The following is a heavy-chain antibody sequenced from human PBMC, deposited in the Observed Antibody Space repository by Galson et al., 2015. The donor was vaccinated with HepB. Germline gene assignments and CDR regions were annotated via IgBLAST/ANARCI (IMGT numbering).Heavy chain of an antibody. CDR2: ISISGTT. V-gene: IGHV4-4*07. CDR3: AREEQVLHRSFDH. Sequence: ETLSLTCTVSGGSISRYYWSWIRQPAGKGLEWIGRISISGTTNFNPSLKSRVTMSLVTSKNQFSLNLTSVTAADTALYYCAREEQVLHRSFDHWGHGTLVTVSS. J-gene: IGHJ4*01. CDR1: GGSISRYY. D-gene: IGHD6-13*01.